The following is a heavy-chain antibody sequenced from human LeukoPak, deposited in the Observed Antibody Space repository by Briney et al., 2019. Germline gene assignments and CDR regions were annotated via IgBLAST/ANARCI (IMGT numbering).Heavy chain of an antibody. J-gene: IGHJ4*02. CDR1: GFTFSSYS. Sequence: KPGGSLRLSCAASGFTFSSYSMNWVRQAPGKGLEWVSSISSSSSYIYYADSVKGRFTISRDNAKNSLYLQMNSLRAEDTAVYYCARDHAGNYYGSGSYYKWFDYWGQGTLVTVSS. CDR3: ARDHAGNYYGSGSYYKWFDY. V-gene: IGHV3-21*01. D-gene: IGHD3-10*01. CDR2: ISSSSSYI.